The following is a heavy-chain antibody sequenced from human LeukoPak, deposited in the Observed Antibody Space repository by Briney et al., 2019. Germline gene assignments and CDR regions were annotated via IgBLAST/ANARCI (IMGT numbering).Heavy chain of an antibody. CDR1: GGSFSGYY. CDR3: ARVFADLAAAILGYYYYYYMDV. Sequence: MTSETLSLTCAVYGGSFSGYYWSWIRQPPGKGLEWIGEINHSGSTNYNPSLKSRVTISVDTSKNQFSLKLSSVTAADTAVYYCARVFADLAAAILGYYYYYYMDVWGKGTTVTVSS. CDR2: INHSGST. D-gene: IGHD2-2*01. V-gene: IGHV4-34*01. J-gene: IGHJ6*03.